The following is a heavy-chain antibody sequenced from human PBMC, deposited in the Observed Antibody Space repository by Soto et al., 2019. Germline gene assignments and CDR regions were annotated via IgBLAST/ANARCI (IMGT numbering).Heavy chain of an antibody. CDR1: GASISSGGYY. CDR2: IYYSGST. V-gene: IGHV4-31*03. D-gene: IGHD2-2*01. J-gene: IGHJ6*02. Sequence: QVQLQESGPGLVKPSQTLSLTCTVSGASISSGGYYWSWIRQHPGKGLEWIGYIYYSGSTIYNPSLKSRVTISVDTSKNQFSLKLSSVTAADTAVYYCARDVRGVGIKTSSYYNYGMDVWGQGTTVTVSS. CDR3: ARDVRGVGIKTSSYYNYGMDV.